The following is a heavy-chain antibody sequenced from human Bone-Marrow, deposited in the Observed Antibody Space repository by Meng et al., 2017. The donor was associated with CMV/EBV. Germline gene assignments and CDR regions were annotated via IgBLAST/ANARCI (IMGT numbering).Heavy chain of an antibody. D-gene: IGHD2-15*01. V-gene: IGHV3-49*04. Sequence: GGSLRLSCTASGFSFDDNSMNWVRQAPGKGLEWIGFIGGETSGGAAEYAASVKGRFTISKDASKTIAYLQMNSLKTEDTAVYYCNKWAGGTSYSSWWGPRNLVTVAS. J-gene: IGHJ4*02. CDR1: GFSFDDNS. CDR3: NKWAGGTSYSSW. CDR2: IGGETSGGAA.